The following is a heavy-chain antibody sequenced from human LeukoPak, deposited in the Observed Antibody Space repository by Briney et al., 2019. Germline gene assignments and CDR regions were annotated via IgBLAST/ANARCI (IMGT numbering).Heavy chain of an antibody. CDR2: IYSGDSDT. CDR1: GYSFRTYW. Sequence: GESLKTSCKGSGYSFRTYWIGWVRQMPGKGPEWMGIIYSGDSDTRYSPSFQGQVTLSADKSISTAYLQWSSLKASDTAIYYCARGPVVVVPTADTIWFDSWGQGTLVTVSS. V-gene: IGHV5-51*01. J-gene: IGHJ5*01. CDR3: ARGPVVVVPTADTIWFDS. D-gene: IGHD2-2*01.